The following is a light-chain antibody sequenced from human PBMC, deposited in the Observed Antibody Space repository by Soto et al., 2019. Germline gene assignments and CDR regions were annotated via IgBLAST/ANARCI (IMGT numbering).Light chain of an antibody. V-gene: IGKV2-30*02. CDR1: ESLVHDDGNTY. CDR3: MQGTQWPPT. J-gene: IGKJ1*01. Sequence: DFVVTKSPLSLPATTGQPASMFFRSIESLVHDDGNTYLNWFQQRPGQSPRRLIYQVSNRGSGVSDRFSGSGSASNFTLKISRVEADDLVVYYCMQGTQWPPTFGRGTKVDIK. CDR2: QVS.